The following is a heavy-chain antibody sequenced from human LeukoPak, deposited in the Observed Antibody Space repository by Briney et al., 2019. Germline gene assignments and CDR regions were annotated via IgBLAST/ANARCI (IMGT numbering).Heavy chain of an antibody. J-gene: IGHJ4*02. V-gene: IGHV3-15*01. CDR3: TTDRGSGSYFDY. Sequence: KPGGSLRLSCAASGFTFSNAWMNWVRQAPGKGLEWVGRIKSKTDGGTTDCAAPLKGTFTISRDDSKNTLYLQMNSLKTEDTAVYYCTTDRGSGSYFDYWGQGTLVTVSS. D-gene: IGHD1-26*01. CDR1: GFTFSNAW. CDR2: IKSKTDGGTT.